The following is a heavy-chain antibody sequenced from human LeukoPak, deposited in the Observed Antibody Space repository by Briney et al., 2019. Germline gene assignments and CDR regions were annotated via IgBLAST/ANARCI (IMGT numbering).Heavy chain of an antibody. Sequence: PSETLSLTCTVSGISISFYYWSWIRQPPGKGLEWIGYIYYSGSTNYNPSLKSRVTISVDTSKNQFSLKLSSVTAADTAVYYCARLPSAYGSGSYFDAFDYWGQGTLVTVSS. J-gene: IGHJ4*02. D-gene: IGHD3-10*01. CDR1: GISISFYY. CDR2: IYYSGST. V-gene: IGHV4-59*08. CDR3: ARLPSAYGSGSYFDAFDY.